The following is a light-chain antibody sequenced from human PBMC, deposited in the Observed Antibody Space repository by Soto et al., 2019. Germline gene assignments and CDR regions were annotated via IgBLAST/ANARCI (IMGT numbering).Light chain of an antibody. J-gene: IGKJ1*01. V-gene: IGKV1-5*03. Sequence: IQMTQSPSTLSPSVGDGVTIICRASQSISSWLAWYQQKPGKAPKLLIYKASSLESGVPSRFSGSGSGTEFTLTISSLQPDDFATYYCQQYNSYSFGQGTKVDIK. CDR3: QQYNSYS. CDR2: KAS. CDR1: QSISSW.